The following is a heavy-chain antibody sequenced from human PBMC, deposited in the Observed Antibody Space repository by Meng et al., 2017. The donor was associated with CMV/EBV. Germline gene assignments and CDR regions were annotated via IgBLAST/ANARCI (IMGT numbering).Heavy chain of an antibody. Sequence: GSLRLSCTVPGCSISSYYWSWIRQPPGKGLEWIGYIYYSGSTNYNPSLKSRVTISVDTSKNQFSLKLSSVTAADTAVYYCAREGYDFWSGSPPRGWFDPWGQGTLVTVSS. V-gene: IGHV4-59*01. D-gene: IGHD3-3*01. CDR3: AREGYDFWSGSPPRGWFDP. CDR2: IYYSGST. J-gene: IGHJ5*02. CDR1: GCSISSYY.